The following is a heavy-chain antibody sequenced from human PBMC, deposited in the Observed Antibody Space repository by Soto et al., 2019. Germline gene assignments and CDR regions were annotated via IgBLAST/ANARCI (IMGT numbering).Heavy chain of an antibody. CDR1: GLTFGHYY. CDR3: ARADTTYGSGYAYFDP. J-gene: IGHJ5*02. Sequence: GGSLRLSCAASGLTFGHYYMTWFRQAPGKGLEYISYISSRNTYTNYADSVKGRFTISRDDARNSLFLQMNSLRVEDTAVYYCARADTTYGSGYAYFDPWGQGTLVTVS. V-gene: IGHV3-11*06. D-gene: IGHD3-10*01. CDR2: ISSRNTYT.